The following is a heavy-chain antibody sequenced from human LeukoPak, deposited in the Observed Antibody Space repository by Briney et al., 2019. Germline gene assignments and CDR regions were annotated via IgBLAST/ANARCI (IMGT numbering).Heavy chain of an antibody. CDR2: INHSGST. CDR3: ARVYGSGSYGWFDP. CDR1: GGSFSGYY. J-gene: IGHJ5*02. D-gene: IGHD3-10*01. Sequence: SETLSLTCAVYGGSFSGYYWSWIRQPPGKGLEWIGEINHSGSTNYNPPLKSRVTISVDTSKNQFSLKLSSVTAADTAVYYCARVYGSGSYGWFDPWGQGTLVTVSS. V-gene: IGHV4-34*01.